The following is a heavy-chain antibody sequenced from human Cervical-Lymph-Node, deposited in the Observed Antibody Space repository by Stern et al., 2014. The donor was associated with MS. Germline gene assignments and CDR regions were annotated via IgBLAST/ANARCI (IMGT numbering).Heavy chain of an antibody. J-gene: IGHJ5*02. D-gene: IGHD6-13*01. V-gene: IGHV4-59*01. CDR3: ARARSSSSWYWFDP. CDR1: GGSISSYY. CDR2: IYYSGST. Sequence: QLQLQESGPGLVKPSETLSLTCTVSGGSISSYYWSWIRQPPGKGLEWIGYIYYSGSTNYNPSLKSRVTISVDTSKNQFSLKLSSVTAADTAVYYCARARSSSSWYWFDPWGQGTLVTVSS.